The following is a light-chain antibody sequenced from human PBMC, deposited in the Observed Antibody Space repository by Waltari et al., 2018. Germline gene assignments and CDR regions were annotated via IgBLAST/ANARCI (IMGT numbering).Light chain of an antibody. CDR1: SSDVGGYNY. V-gene: IGLV2-11*01. CDR2: DVS. CDR3: CSYAGSYTYV. J-gene: IGLJ1*01. Sequence: QSALTQPRSVSGSPGQSVPIACTGTSSDVGGYNYVSCYQQPPCKATKLLIYDVSKRPSGVPDRFSGSKSGNPASLTISGLQADDEADYYCCSYAGSYTYVFGTGTKVTVL.